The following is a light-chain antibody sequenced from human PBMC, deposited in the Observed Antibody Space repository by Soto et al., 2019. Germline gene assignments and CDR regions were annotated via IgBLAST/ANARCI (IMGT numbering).Light chain of an antibody. Sequence: QSALTQPASVSGSPGQSITISCTGTSSDVGGYNYVSWYQQHPGKAPKLMIYDVSNRPSGVSNRFSGSKSGNTASLTISGLQDEDEADYYCRSYTSSSTAFGGGTKLTVL. J-gene: IGLJ2*01. CDR3: RSYTSSSTA. V-gene: IGLV2-14*01. CDR2: DVS. CDR1: SSDVGGYNY.